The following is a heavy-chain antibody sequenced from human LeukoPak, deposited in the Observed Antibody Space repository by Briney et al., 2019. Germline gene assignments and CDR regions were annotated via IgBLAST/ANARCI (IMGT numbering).Heavy chain of an antibody. V-gene: IGHV3-23*01. CDR3: TRAVSGGRWD. J-gene: IGHJ4*02. Sequence: GGSLRLSCAASGFTFSDCAMSWVRQAPGKGLEWVSAIGSDGNKHYSESVKGRFAISRDDSKNTLYLQMNSLRAEDTAVYYCTRAVSGGRWDWGQGTLVTVSS. CDR2: IGSDGNK. CDR1: GFTFSDCA. D-gene: IGHD6-19*01.